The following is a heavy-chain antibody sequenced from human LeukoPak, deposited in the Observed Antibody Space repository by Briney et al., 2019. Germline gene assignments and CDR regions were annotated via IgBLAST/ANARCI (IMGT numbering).Heavy chain of an antibody. CDR2: ISGSGGST. CDR1: GFTFSSYA. Sequence: GGSLRLSCAASGFTFSSYAMSWVRQAPVRGLEWVSAISGSGGSTYYADSVKGRFTISRDNSKNTLYLQMNSLRAEDTAVYYCAKDGYYDSSGSPYFDYWGQGTLVTVSS. D-gene: IGHD3-22*01. CDR3: AKDGYYDSSGSPYFDY. V-gene: IGHV3-23*01. J-gene: IGHJ4*02.